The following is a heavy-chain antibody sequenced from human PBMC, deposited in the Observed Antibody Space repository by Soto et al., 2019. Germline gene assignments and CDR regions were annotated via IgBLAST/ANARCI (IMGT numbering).Heavy chain of an antibody. Sequence: SETLSLTCTVSGDSISNYFCNWIRQPAGKGLEWIGRIDNSGSTNYNLSLNSRITMSADTYRNQFSLKLNSVTAADTAVYYCARGGQDFWSGPFDYWGQGALVTVS. V-gene: IGHV4-4*07. CDR1: GDSISNYF. D-gene: IGHD3-3*01. CDR2: IDNSGST. CDR3: ARGGQDFWSGPFDY. J-gene: IGHJ4*02.